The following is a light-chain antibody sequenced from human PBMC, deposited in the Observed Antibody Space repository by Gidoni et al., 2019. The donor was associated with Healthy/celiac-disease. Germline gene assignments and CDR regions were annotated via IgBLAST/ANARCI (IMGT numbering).Light chain of an antibody. CDR3: QSYDSSNHAVV. J-gene: IGLJ2*01. CDR1: SGSIASNY. Sequence: FMLTQPHSVSSSPGKTVTISCTRSSGSIASNYVQWYQQRPGSSPTTVIYEDNQRPSGVPDRFSGSIDSSSNSASLTISGLKTEDEADYYCQSYDSSNHAVVFGGGTKLTVL. CDR2: EDN. V-gene: IGLV6-57*01.